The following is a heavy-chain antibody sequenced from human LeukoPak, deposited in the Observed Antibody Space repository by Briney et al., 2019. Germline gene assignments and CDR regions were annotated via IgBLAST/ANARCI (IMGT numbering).Heavy chain of an antibody. D-gene: IGHD6-13*01. CDR3: ARAVRGSSSWYWGIDY. J-gene: IGHJ4*02. CDR2: ISYDGSNK. CDR1: GFTFSSYA. Sequence: PGGSLRLSCAASGFTFSSYAMHGVRQAPGKGLEWVAVISYDGSNKYYADSVKGRFTISRDNSKNTLYLQMNSLRAEDTAVYYCARAVRGSSSWYWGIDYWGQGTLVTVSS. V-gene: IGHV3-30-3*01.